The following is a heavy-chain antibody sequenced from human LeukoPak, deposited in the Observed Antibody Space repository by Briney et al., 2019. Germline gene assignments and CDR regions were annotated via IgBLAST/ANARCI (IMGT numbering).Heavy chain of an antibody. CDR2: IYHSGST. D-gene: IGHD2-15*01. V-gene: IGHV4-4*02. J-gene: IGHJ4*02. Sequence: TPSETLSLTCAVSGGSISSSNWWSWVRQPPGKGLEWIGEIYHSGSTNYNPALKSRVTISVDKSKNQFSLKLSSVAAAETAGYYCANKHARYCSGGSCYPDYWGQGTLVTVSS. CDR1: GGSISSSNW. CDR3: ANKHARYCSGGSCYPDY.